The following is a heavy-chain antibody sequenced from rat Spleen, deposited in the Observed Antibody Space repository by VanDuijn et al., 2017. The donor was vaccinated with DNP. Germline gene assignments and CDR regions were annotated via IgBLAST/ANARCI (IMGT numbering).Heavy chain of an antibody. CDR1: GFSLTSYH. V-gene: IGHV2-32*01. J-gene: IGHJ4*01. CDR2: MWSDGDT. D-gene: IGHD1-1*01. Sequence: QVQLKESGPGLVQPSQTLSLTCTVAGFSLTSYHVHWVRQPPGKGLEWMGAMWSDGDTSSNSALKSRLNINRDTSTSQVFLKMNTLQTEDSAIYFCTRDRDYSGEVLYGMDAWGQGTSVTVSS. CDR3: TRDRDYSGEVLYGMDA.